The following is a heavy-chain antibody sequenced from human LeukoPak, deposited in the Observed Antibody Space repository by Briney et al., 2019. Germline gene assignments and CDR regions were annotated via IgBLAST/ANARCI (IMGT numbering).Heavy chain of an antibody. J-gene: IGHJ3*02. Sequence: PGGSLRLSCAASGFTFSSYSMNWVRQAPGKGLEWVSSISSSSSYIYYADSVKGRFTISRDNAKNSLYLQMNSLRAEDTAVYYCARDPDIVVVAGAFDIWGQGTMVTVSS. CDR3: ARDPDIVVVAGAFDI. CDR2: ISSSSSYI. V-gene: IGHV3-21*01. CDR1: GFTFSSYS. D-gene: IGHD2-15*01.